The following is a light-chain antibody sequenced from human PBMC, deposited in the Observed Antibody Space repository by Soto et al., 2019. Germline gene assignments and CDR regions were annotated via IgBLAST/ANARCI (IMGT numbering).Light chain of an antibody. CDR2: LNSDGSH. J-gene: IGLJ2*01. CDR1: RGHSSYA. Sequence: QLVLTQSPSASASLGASVKLTCTLSRGHSSYAIAWHQQQPEKGPRYLMKLNSDGSHSKGDGIPDRFSGSNSGAERYLTISSLQSEDEADYYCQTWGTGIHVVFGGGTKLTVL. V-gene: IGLV4-69*01. CDR3: QTWGTGIHVV.